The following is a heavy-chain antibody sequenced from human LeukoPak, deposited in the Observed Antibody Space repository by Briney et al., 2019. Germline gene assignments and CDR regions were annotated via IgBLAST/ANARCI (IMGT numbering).Heavy chain of an antibody. CDR1: GFTFSGSA. J-gene: IGHJ6*03. Sequence: GGSLRLSCAASGFTFSGSAMHWVRQASGKGLEWVGRIRSKANSYATAYAASVKGRFTISRDNSKNTLYLQMNSLSADDTAVYYCARDKLRGSAGNYHYMDVWGKGTTVTVSS. CDR2: IRSKANSYAT. V-gene: IGHV3-73*01. CDR3: ARDKLRGSAGNYHYMDV. D-gene: IGHD1-26*01.